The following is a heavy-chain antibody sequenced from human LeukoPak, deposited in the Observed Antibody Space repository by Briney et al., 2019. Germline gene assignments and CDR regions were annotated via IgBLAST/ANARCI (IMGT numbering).Heavy chain of an antibody. CDR3: TASMSRGVTAARN. D-gene: IGHD2-21*02. CDR2: IKAKIDGGTT. V-gene: IGHV3-15*01. J-gene: IGHJ4*02. Sequence: PGGSLRLSCAASGITFSNVVMSWVRQAPGKGLEWIGRIKAKIDGGTTAYAAPVNGRFTISRDDLQNMLFLHMNSLETEDAALYYCTASMSRGVTAARNWGQGTLVTVSS. CDR1: GITFSNVV.